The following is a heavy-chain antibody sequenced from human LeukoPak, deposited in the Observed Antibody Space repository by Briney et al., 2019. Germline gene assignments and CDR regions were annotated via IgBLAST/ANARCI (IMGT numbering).Heavy chain of an antibody. V-gene: IGHV4-30-4*01. J-gene: IGHJ4*02. D-gene: IGHD3-10*01. CDR1: GGSISSGGYY. CDR3: ARGYGSGSSYFDY. CDR2: IYYSGST. Sequence: SETLSLTCTVSGGSISSGGYYWSWIRQPPGKGLEWIGYIYYSGSTYYNPSLESRVTISVDTSKNQFSLKLSSVTAADTAVYYCARGYGSGSSYFDYWGQGTLVTVSS.